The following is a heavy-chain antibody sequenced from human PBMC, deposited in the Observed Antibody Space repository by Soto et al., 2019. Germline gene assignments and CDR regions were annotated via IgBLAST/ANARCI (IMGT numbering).Heavy chain of an antibody. V-gene: IGHV3-30-3*01. CDR3: AREMAVVAATAYYYGMDV. J-gene: IGHJ6*02. D-gene: IGHD2-15*01. Sequence: QVQLVESGGGVVQPGRSLRLSCAASGFTFSSYAMHWVRQAPGKGLEWVAVISYDGSNKYYADSVKGRFTISRDNSKNTLYLQRNSLRAEDTAVYYCAREMAVVAATAYYYGMDVWGQGTTVTVSS. CDR1: GFTFSSYA. CDR2: ISYDGSNK.